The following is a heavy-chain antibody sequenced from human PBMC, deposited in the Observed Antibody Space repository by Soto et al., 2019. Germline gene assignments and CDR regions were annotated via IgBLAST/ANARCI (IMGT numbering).Heavy chain of an antibody. CDR1: GFTFDDYA. CDR3: VKDESINWYSGHFRH. V-gene: IGHV3-9*01. D-gene: IGHD6-13*01. CDR2: INWNSGSI. J-gene: IGHJ1*01. Sequence: EVQLVESGVGFVQPGRSLRLSWVAAGFTFDDYAMQWVRQVPGKGLEWVSGINWNSGSIGDGGSVKGRFAISRDNAKNSLHLQMNSLSAEDTAFYYCVKDESINWYSGHFRHWGQGTLVTVSS.